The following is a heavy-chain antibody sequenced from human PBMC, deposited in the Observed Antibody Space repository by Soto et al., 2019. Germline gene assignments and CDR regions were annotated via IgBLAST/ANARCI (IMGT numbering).Heavy chain of an antibody. CDR2: INRNNGVV. CDR3: AGHTVATFDS. Sequence: PGGSLRLSCAASGFTFCGYNMCWVRQAPGRGREWDSYINRNNGVVCYADSVKGRFTISRDNGKNALFLQINSLRDEHTPADYCAGHTVATFDSWGQGTLVTVSS. J-gene: IGHJ4*02. D-gene: IGHD4-17*01. CDR1: GFTFCGYN. V-gene: IGHV3-48*02.